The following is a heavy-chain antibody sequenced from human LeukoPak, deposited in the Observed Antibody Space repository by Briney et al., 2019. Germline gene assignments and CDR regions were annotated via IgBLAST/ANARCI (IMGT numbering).Heavy chain of an antibody. V-gene: IGHV1-46*01. J-gene: IGHJ4*02. D-gene: IGHD1-26*01. CDR1: GYTFTSYY. CDR3: ARDWEWELIFGY. Sequence: GASVKVSCKASGYTFTSYYMHWVRQAPGQGLEWMGIINPSGGSTSYAQKFQGRVAMTRDTSTSTVYMELSSLRSEDTAVYYCARDWEWELIFGYWGQGTLVTVSS. CDR2: INPSGGST.